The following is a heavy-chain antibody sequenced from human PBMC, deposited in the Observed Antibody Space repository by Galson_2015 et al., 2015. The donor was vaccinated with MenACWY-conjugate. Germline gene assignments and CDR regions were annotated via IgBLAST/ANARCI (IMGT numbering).Heavy chain of an antibody. J-gene: IGHJ4*02. V-gene: IGHV3-74*01. D-gene: IGHD2/OR15-2a*01. CDR2: INSDGRST. CDR3: ARLGGNDRTTSHVDY. CDR1: GFTFSTYW. Sequence: SLRLSCAASGFTFSTYWMHWVRHAPGKGLVWVSRINSDGRSTSYADSVKGRFTISRDNAKNTLYLQMNSLRAEDTAVYYCARLGGNDRTTSHVDYGGQGTLVTVSS.